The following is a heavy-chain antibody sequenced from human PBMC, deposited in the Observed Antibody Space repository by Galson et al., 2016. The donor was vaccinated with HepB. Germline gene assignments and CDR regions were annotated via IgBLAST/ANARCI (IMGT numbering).Heavy chain of an antibody. Sequence: SLRLSCAASGFTFSSHWMSWVRQAPGKGLEWVANIKQDESEKYYVDSVRGRFTISRDNAKNSLFLQMNSLRAEDTAVYYCARRVATQGRIGGLGWGMDVWGQGTTVTVSS. D-gene: IGHD3-10*01. J-gene: IGHJ6*02. CDR3: ARRVATQGRIGGLGWGMDV. CDR2: IKQDESEK. CDR1: GFTFSSHW. V-gene: IGHV3-7*01.